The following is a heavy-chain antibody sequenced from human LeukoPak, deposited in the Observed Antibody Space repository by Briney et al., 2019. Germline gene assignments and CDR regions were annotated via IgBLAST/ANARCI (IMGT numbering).Heavy chain of an antibody. CDR2: INHSGST. CDR3: ARGLPLYYYGSGSYYKPFFDY. Sequence: PSETLSLTCAVYGGSFSGYYWSWIRQPPGKGLEWIGEINHSGSTNYNPSLKSPVTLSVDKSKNQFYLKLSSVTAADTAVYYCARGLPLYYYGSGSYYKPFFDYWGQGTLVTVSS. D-gene: IGHD3-10*01. V-gene: IGHV4-34*01. CDR1: GGSFSGYY. J-gene: IGHJ4*02.